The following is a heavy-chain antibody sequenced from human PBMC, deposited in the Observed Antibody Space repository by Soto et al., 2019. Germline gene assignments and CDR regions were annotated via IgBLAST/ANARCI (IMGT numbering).Heavy chain of an antibody. CDR3: ATGVIYDSSGYYFDY. Sequence: SVKLSCKASGYTFPRYCMHCVRRAPGQGLEWMGIINPSGGSTRYAQKFQGRVTMTRDTSTSAVYMELSSLRSEDTAVYYYATGVIYDSSGYYFDYWGLG. CDR1: GYTFPRYC. J-gene: IGHJ4*02. D-gene: IGHD3-22*01. V-gene: IGHV1-46*01. CDR2: INPSGGST.